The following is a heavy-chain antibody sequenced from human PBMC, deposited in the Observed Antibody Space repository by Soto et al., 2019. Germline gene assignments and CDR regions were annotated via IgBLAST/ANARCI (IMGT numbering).Heavy chain of an antibody. CDR1: GYSFTSYW. CDR2: IYPGDSDT. CDR3: ASRAVYYGILYLDD. Sequence: GESLKISCTVSGYSFTSYWIGWVRQMPGKGLEWMGIIYPGDSDTRYSPSFQGQVTISADKSISTAYLQWSSLKASDTAMYYGASRAVYYGILYLDDGGQGTMVTVSS. V-gene: IGHV5-51*01. D-gene: IGHD3-10*01. J-gene: IGHJ4*02.